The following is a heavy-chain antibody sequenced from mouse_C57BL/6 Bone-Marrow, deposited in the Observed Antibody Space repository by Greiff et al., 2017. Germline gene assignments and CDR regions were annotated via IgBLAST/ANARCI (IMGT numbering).Heavy chain of an antibody. CDR3: ARPLYFDV. CDR1: GFTFSDYG. D-gene: IGHD6-1*01. CDR2: ISSGSSTI. V-gene: IGHV5-17*01. Sequence: DVHLVESGGGLVKPGGSLKLSCAASGFTFSDYGMHWVRQAPEKGLEWVAYISSGSSTIYYADTVKGRFTISGDNAKNTLFLQMTSLRSEDTAMYYCARPLYFDVWGTGTTVTVSS. J-gene: IGHJ1*03.